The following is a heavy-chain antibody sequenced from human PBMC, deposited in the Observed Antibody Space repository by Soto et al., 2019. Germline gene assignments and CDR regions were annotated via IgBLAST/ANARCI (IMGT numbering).Heavy chain of an antibody. D-gene: IGHD3-3*01. J-gene: IGHJ6*02. CDR3: ARALNYYDFWSGYYNYYYGMDV. Sequence: ESGGGLVQPGGSLRLSCAASGFTFSSYSMNWVRQAPGKGLEWVSYISSSSSTIYYADSVKGRFTISRDNAKNSLYLQMNSLRDEDTAVYYCARALNYYDFWSGYYNYYYGMDVWGQGTTVTVSS. CDR2: ISSSSSTI. V-gene: IGHV3-48*02. CDR1: GFTFSSYS.